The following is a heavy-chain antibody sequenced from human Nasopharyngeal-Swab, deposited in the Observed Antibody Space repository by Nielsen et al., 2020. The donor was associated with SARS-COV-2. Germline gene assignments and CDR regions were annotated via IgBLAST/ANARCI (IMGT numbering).Heavy chain of an antibody. V-gene: IGHV1-8*01. CDR3: ARSLYYYDSSGYFSHAFDI. CDR2: MTPNSGNT. D-gene: IGHD3-22*01. J-gene: IGHJ3*02. CDR1: GYTFTSYD. Sequence: ASVKVSCKASGYTFTSYDINWVRQATGQGLEWMGWMTPNSGNTGYAQKFQGRVTMTRNTSISTAYMELSSLRSEDTAVYYCARSLYYYDSSGYFSHAFDIWGQGTMVTVSS.